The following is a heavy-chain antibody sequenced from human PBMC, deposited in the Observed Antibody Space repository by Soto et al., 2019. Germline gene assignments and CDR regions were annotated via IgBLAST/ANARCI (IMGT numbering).Heavy chain of an antibody. J-gene: IGHJ4*02. CDR1: GGSISSGNFY. CDR3: AHDSHGGNTYFDL. CDR2: IYFSGST. V-gene: IGHV4-30-4*01. Sequence: VQLQESGPGLVRPSETLSLTCTVSGGSISSGNFYWSWIRQPPGKGLVWIGYIYFSGSTSYSPSPKSRLTISLNTSNNQFSLKLTSVTAAVTAVYYCAHDSHGGNTYFDLWGQGALVTVSS. D-gene: IGHD1-26*01.